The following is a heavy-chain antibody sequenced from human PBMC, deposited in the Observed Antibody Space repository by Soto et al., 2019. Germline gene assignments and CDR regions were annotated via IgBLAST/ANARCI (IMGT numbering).Heavy chain of an antibody. Sequence: PGGSLRLSCAASGFTFSNYDMIWVRQATGKGLEWVSALGSAGDTYYSGSVKGRFAISRENAKNSLYLQMNSVTPGDTAVYYCARGGYASGYFHYAMDVWGQGTTVTVSS. CDR3: ARGGYASGYFHYAMDV. V-gene: IGHV3-13*01. CDR1: GFTFSNYD. D-gene: IGHD6-19*01. CDR2: LGSAGDT. J-gene: IGHJ6*02.